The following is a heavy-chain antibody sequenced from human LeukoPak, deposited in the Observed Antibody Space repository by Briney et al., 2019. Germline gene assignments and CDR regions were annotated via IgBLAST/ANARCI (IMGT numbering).Heavy chain of an antibody. J-gene: IGHJ4*02. D-gene: IGHD3-10*01. CDR2: IYPDGRT. Sequence: GGSLRLSCAASGVTVSSIYMGWVRQAPGKGLDWVSVIYPDGRTYYTESVKGRFTISRGSSENSLFLQMNSLRAEDTAVCYCATLKGWYGEGCFDCWGQGTLVTVSS. V-gene: IGHV3-53*01. CDR1: GVTVSSIY. CDR3: ATLKGWYGEGCFDC.